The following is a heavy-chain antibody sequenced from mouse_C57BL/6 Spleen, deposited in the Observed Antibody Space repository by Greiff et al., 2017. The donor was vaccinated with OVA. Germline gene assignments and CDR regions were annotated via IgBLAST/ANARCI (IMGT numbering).Heavy chain of an antibody. CDR3: ASNYYGSSFYWYFDV. CDR2: INPSTGGT. CDR1: GYSFTGYY. D-gene: IGHD1-1*01. J-gene: IGHJ1*03. Sequence: VQLQQSGPELVKPGASVKISCKASGYSFTGYYMNWVKQSPEKSLEWIGEINPSTGGTTYNQKFKAKATLTVDKSSSTAYMQLKSLTSEDSAVYYCASNYYGSSFYWYFDVWGTGTTVTVSS. V-gene: IGHV1-42*01.